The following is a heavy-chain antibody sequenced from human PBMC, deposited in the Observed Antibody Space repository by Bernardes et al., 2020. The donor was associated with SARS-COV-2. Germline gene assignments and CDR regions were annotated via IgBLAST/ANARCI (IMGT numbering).Heavy chain of an antibody. J-gene: IGHJ6*02. V-gene: IGHV4-4*02. CDR1: GGSISSSNW. CDR2: IYHSGST. CDR3: ARDQTAVAGLDYYGMDV. D-gene: IGHD6-19*01. Sequence: SEPLSLTCAVSGGSISSSNWWSWVRQPPGKGLEWIGEIYHSGSTNYNPSLKSRVTISVDKSKNQFSLKLSSVTAADTAVYYCARDQTAVAGLDYYGMDVWGQGTTVTVSS.